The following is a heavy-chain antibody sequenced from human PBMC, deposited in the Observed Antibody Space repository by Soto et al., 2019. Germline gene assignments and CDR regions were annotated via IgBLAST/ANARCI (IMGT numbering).Heavy chain of an antibody. CDR2: IYYSGTT. CDR1: GGSISSSSYY. CDR3: ARHHYFWGGNFFYMDF. V-gene: IGHV4-39*01. J-gene: IGHJ6*03. Sequence: PSETLSLTCTVSGGSISSSSYYWGWIRQPPGKRLEWIGNIYYSGTTYYNPSLKSRVTMSVDTSKNQFSLRLTSVTAADTAVYSCARHHYFWGGNFFYMDFCGKGTTLTVSS. D-gene: IGHD3-3*01.